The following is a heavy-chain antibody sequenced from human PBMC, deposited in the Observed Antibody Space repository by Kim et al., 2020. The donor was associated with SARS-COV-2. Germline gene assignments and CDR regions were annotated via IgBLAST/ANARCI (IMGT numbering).Heavy chain of an antibody. D-gene: IGHD6-19*01. J-gene: IGHJ6*02. CDR1: GFTFSSYA. V-gene: IGHV3-23*01. Sequence: GGSLRLSCAASGFTFSSYAMSWVRQAPGKGLEWVSAISGSGGSTYYADSVKGRFTISRDNSKNTLYLQMNSLRAEDTAVYYCAKDQSIAVADILLRGYYYYGMDVWGQGTTVTVSS. CDR2: ISGSGGST. CDR3: AKDQSIAVADILLRGYYYYGMDV.